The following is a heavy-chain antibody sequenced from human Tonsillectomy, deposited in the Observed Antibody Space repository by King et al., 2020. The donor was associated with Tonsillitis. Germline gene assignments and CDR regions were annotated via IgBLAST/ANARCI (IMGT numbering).Heavy chain of an antibody. J-gene: IGHJ3*02. CDR3: ATSHYCTGGTCFPLMAFDI. CDR2: ISYSGST. CDR1: GGSVTTYY. Sequence: HVQLQESGPGLVKPSETLFLTCNVSGGSVTTYYYNWIRQPPGKGLEWIGFISYSGSTSYNPSLRGRVTFSLDRSTNHFSLKMTSVASADTADYYCATSHYCTGGTCFPLMAFDIWGRGTMVSVSA. V-gene: IGHV4-59*02. D-gene: IGHD2-8*02.